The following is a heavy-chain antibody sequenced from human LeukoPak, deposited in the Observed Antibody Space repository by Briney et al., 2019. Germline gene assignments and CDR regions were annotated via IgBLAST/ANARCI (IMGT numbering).Heavy chain of an antibody. Sequence: PSETLSLTCAVSGYSISSGYYWGWIRQPPGKGLEWIGSIYHSGSTYYNPSLKSRVTISVDTSKNQFSLKLSSVTAADTAVYYCARVMEDLVPAATKSFDYWGQGTLVSVSS. CDR3: ARVMEDLVPAATKSFDY. CDR1: GYSISSGYY. J-gene: IGHJ4*02. D-gene: IGHD2-2*01. V-gene: IGHV4-38-2*01. CDR2: IYHSGST.